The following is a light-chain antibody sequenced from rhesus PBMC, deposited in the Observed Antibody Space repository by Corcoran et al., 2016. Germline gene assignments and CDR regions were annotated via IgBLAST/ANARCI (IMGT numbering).Light chain of an antibody. CDR1: QGISKY. CDR2: DAS. V-gene: IGKV1-74*01. CDR3: QHGYGTPRT. J-gene: IGKJ1*01. Sequence: DIQMTQSPSSLSASVGDTVTITCQASQGISKYLAWYQQNPGKAPKLLIYDASTLQRGAPSRFSGSGSGTDYTFTISSLQPEDVSTYYCQHGYGTPRTFGQGTKVEIK.